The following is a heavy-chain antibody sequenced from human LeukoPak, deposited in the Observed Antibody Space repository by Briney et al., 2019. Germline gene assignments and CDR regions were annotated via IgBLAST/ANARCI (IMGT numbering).Heavy chain of an antibody. J-gene: IGHJ4*02. D-gene: IGHD3-22*01. CDR2: ISDSGGST. CDR3: ARAYYYDSSGYYPLGV. CDR1: GFTFNNYA. Sequence: GGSLRLSCAASGFTFNNYAMSWVRQAPGKGLEWVATISDSGGSTFYADSVKGRFTISRDNSKNTLFLQVNSLRAEDTAVYYCARAYYYDSSGYYPLGVWGQGTLVTVSS. V-gene: IGHV3-23*01.